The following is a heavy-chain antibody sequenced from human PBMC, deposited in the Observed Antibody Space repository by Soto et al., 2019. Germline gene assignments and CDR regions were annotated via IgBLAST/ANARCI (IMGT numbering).Heavy chain of an antibody. Sequence: LRLSCAASGFKFDDYAMHWVRQAPGKGLEWVSGISWNSGRIGYADSVKGRFTISRDNAENSLYLQMNSLRPEDTALYFCAKASHYYDSGGYHHPFDYWGQGTLVTVSS. CDR1: GFKFDDYA. D-gene: IGHD3-22*01. CDR3: AKASHYYDSGGYHHPFDY. V-gene: IGHV3-9*01. CDR2: ISWNSGRI. J-gene: IGHJ4*02.